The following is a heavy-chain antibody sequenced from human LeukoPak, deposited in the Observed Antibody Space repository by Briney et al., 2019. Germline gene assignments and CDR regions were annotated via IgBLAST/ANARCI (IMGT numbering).Heavy chain of an antibody. D-gene: IGHD3-16*01. J-gene: IGHJ3*02. V-gene: IGHV3-7*01. CDR1: GFTFSSYW. CDR2: IKQDGSEK. Sequence: GGSLRLSCAASGFTFSSYWMSWVRQAPGKGLEWVANIKQDGSEKYYVDSVKGRFTISRDNAKNSLYLQMNSLRAEDTAVYYCARDSTWVTRLYAFDIWGQGTMVTVSS. CDR3: ARDSTWVTRLYAFDI.